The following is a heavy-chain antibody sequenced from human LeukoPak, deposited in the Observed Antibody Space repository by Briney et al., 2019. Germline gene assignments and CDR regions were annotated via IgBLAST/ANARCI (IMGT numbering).Heavy chain of an antibody. CDR2: IISDGSSA. D-gene: IGHD4-11*01. Sequence: GGSLRLSCAASGFTFGDYWLHWVRQAPGKGLVWVSRIISDGSSASYADSVKGRFTMSRDNAKNTLHLQMNSLRVEDTAVYYCVRDSNYHPDCWGQGTLVTVSS. CDR1: GFTFGDYW. V-gene: IGHV3-74*01. J-gene: IGHJ4*02. CDR3: VRDSNYHPDC.